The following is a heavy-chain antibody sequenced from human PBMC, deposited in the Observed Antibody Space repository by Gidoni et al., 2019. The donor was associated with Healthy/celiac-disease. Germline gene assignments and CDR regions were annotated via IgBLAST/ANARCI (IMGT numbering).Heavy chain of an antibody. J-gene: IGHJ3*02. Sequence: QLQLQESRPGLVKPSATLSLNCTVSGRSIRMSSYYWGWICQPPGKGLEWIGSIYYSGSTYYNPSLKSRVTISVDTSKNQFSLKLSSVTAADTAVYYCARHSRVTAAAFDIWGQGTMVTVSS. D-gene: IGHD2-21*02. CDR1: GRSIRMSSYY. V-gene: IGHV4-39*01. CDR3: ARHSRVTAAAFDI. CDR2: IYYSGST.